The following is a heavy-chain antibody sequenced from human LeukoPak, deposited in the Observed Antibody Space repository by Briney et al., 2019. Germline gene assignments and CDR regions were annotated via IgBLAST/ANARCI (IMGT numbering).Heavy chain of an antibody. J-gene: IGHJ5*02. CDR2: IYYSGST. V-gene: IGHV4-39*02. D-gene: IGHD3-10*01. CDR3: ARDASLGRSGSYYNTNWFDP. CDR1: GGSISSSSYY. Sequence: PSETLSLTCTVSGGSISSSSYYWGWIRQPPGKGLEWIGSIYYSGSTYYNPSLKSRVTISVDTSKNQFSLKLSSVTAADTAVYYCARDASLGRSGSYYNTNWFDPWGQGTLVTVSS.